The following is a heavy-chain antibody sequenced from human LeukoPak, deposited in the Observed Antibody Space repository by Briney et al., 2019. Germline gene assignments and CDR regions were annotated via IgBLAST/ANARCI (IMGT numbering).Heavy chain of an antibody. CDR2: ISGSSSYI. J-gene: IGHJ4*02. Sequence: GGSLRLSCAASGFTISSYTMNWVRQAPGKGLEWVSFISGSSSYIYYVDSVKGRFTISRDNAKNSLYLQMSSLRAEDTAVYYCARDKVGSTVVVPAFDYWGQGTLVTVSS. D-gene: IGHD2-2*01. V-gene: IGHV3-21*01. CDR1: GFTISSYT. CDR3: ARDKVGSTVVVPAFDY.